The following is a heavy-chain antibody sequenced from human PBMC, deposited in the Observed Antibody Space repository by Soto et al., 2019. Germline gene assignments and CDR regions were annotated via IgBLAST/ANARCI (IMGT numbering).Heavy chain of an antibody. CDR3: ASLLDLAVAGIRNCFDP. D-gene: IGHD6-19*01. CDR2: IYYSGST. J-gene: IGHJ5*02. Sequence: PSETLSLTCTVSDGSISRSSYYWGLIRQPPGKGLEWIGSIYYSGSTYYNPSLKSRVTISVDTSKNQFSLKLSSVTAADTAVYYCASLLDLAVAGIRNCFDPWGQGTLVTVSS. V-gene: IGHV4-39*01. CDR1: DGSISRSSYY.